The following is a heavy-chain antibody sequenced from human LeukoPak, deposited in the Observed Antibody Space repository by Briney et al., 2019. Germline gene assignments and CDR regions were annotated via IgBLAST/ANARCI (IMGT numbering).Heavy chain of an antibody. Sequence: GGSLRLSCAASGFTVSSNYMSWVRQAPGKGLEWVSVIYSGGSTYYADSVKGRFTISRDNSKNTLYLQMNSLRAEDTAVYYCASQEDYDAFDIWGQGTMVTVSS. D-gene: IGHD4-11*01. CDR2: IYSGGST. CDR3: ASQEDYDAFDI. CDR1: GFTVSSNY. J-gene: IGHJ3*02. V-gene: IGHV3-53*01.